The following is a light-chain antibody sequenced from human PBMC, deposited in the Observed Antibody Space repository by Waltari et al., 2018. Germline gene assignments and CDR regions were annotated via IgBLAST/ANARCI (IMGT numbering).Light chain of an antibody. CDR3: HHYYIPPLT. CDR2: WAS. CDR1: QSLFSTSNSKTY. J-gene: IGKJ5*01. V-gene: IGKV4-1*01. Sequence: DIVMTQSPDFLAVSLGERATINCTASQSLFSTSNSKTYIPWSQQNPGQPPTLLISWASTRGSGVPDRFSGSGSRTDFTLTISSLQAEDVAVYYCHHYYIPPLTFGQGTRLEIK.